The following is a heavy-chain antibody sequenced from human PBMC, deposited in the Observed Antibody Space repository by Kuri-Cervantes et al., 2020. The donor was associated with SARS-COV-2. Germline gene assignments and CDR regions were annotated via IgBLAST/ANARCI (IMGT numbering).Heavy chain of an antibody. V-gene: IGHV3-74*01. CDR1: GFTFSSYW. Sequence: GESLKISCAASGFTFSSYWMHWVRQAPGKGLVWVSRIYSDGSSTSYADSVKGRFTISRDNAKNSLYLQMNSLRAEDTAVYYCAREGIVVDADAFDIWGQGTMVTVSS. CDR3: AREGIVVDADAFDI. J-gene: IGHJ3*02. D-gene: IGHD2-2*01. CDR2: IYSDGSST.